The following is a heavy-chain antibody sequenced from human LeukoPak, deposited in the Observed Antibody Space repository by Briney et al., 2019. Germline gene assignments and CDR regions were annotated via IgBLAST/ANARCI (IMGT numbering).Heavy chain of an antibody. CDR3: AKGASNAWLWFDP. D-gene: IGHD6-19*01. CDR1: GFTLDDYA. Sequence: GGSLRLSCAASGFTLDDYAMYWVRQAPGRGLGWVSGVSWNSAKIDYADSVKGRFTISRDNAKNSLFLQMNSLRAEDTALYYCAKGASNAWLWFDPWGQGTPVTVSS. CDR2: VSWNSAKI. J-gene: IGHJ5*02. V-gene: IGHV3-9*01.